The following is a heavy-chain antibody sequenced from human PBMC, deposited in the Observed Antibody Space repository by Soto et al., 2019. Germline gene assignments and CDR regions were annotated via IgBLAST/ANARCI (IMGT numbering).Heavy chain of an antibody. CDR1: GGSISSYY. Sequence: QVQLQESGPGLVKPSETLSLTCTVSGGSISSYYWSWIRQPAGKGLEWIGRIYTSGSTNYNPSLKGRVTMSVDTAKNQFSLRLSSVTAADTAVYYCARVGRSAYASNNWFDPWGQGTLVTVSS. CDR3: ARVGRSAYASNNWFDP. CDR2: IYTSGST. V-gene: IGHV4-4*07. J-gene: IGHJ5*02. D-gene: IGHD1-26*01.